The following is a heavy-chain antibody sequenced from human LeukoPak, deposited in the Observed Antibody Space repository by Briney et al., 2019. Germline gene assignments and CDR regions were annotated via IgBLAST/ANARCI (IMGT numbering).Heavy chain of an antibody. CDR2: ISSSSSTI. V-gene: IGHV3-48*01. CDR3: AKDDPKAYFDY. CDR1: GFTFSSYS. J-gene: IGHJ4*02. Sequence: GGSLRLSCAASGFTFSSYSMNWVRQAPGRGLEWVSYISSSSSTIYYADSVKGRFTISRDNAKNSLYLQMKSLRAEDTAVYYCAKDDPKAYFDYWGQGNLVTVSS.